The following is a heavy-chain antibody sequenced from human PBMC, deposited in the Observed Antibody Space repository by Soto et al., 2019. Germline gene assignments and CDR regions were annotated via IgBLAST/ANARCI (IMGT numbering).Heavy chain of an antibody. D-gene: IGHD2-8*02. J-gene: IGHJ5*02. Sequence: LSLTCXVSGDSISSGGYYWSWIRQAPGKGLEWVSYISSSGATIYYADSVKGRFTISRDNAKNSLYLQMNSLRVEDAAVYYCARDRDTRGPNWFDPWGQGTLVTVSS. CDR1: GDSISSGGYY. V-gene: IGHV3-11*01. CDR2: ISSSGATI. CDR3: ARDRDTRGPNWFDP.